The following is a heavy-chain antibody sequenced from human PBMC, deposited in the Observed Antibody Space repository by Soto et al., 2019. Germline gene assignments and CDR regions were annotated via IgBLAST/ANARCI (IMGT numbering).Heavy chain of an antibody. J-gene: IGHJ6*02. CDR3: ASYSGYSYGYGMDV. Sequence: ASLKISCKGSGYSFTSYWLSWVRQMPGKGVEWMGSIDPSDSYTNYSPSFQGHVTISADKSISTAYLQWSSLKASDTAMYYCASYSGYSYGYGMDVWGQGTTVTVSS. CDR1: GYSFTSYW. V-gene: IGHV5-10-1*01. D-gene: IGHD5-18*01. CDR2: IDPSDSYT.